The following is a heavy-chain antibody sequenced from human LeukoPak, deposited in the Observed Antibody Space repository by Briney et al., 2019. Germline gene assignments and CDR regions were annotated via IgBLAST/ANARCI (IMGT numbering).Heavy chain of an antibody. J-gene: IGHJ4*02. CDR2: IYYTGGT. V-gene: IGHV4-59*08. CDR1: GVSIGSYC. Sequence: PSETLSLTCTVSGVSIGSYCWSWIRQPPGKGLEWVGYIYYTGGTNYNPSLKSRVTLSVDTSRNQFSLNLNSVTAADTAMYYCARHEGRSGWNGWYDHWGQGILVTVSS. CDR3: ARHEGRSGWNGWYDH. D-gene: IGHD6-19*01.